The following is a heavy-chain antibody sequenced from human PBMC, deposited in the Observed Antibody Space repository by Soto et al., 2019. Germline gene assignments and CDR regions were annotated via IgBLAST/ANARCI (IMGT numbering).Heavy chain of an antibody. J-gene: IGHJ6*03. D-gene: IGHD6-13*01. CDR2: IKQDGSEK. CDR3: ASLYGDSSSWRYYYYNYIDV. Sequence: GGSLRLSCAASGFTFSSYWMSWVRQAPGKGLEWVANIKQDGSEKYYVDSVKGRFTISRDNAKNSLYLQMNSLRAEDTAVYYCASLYGDSSSWRYYYYNYIDVWGKGTTVTVSS. V-gene: IGHV3-7*01. CDR1: GFTFSSYW.